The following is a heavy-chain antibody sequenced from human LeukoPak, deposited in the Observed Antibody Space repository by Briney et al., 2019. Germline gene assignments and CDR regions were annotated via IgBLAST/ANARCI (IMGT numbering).Heavy chain of an antibody. CDR1: GFTFSSYW. D-gene: IGHD6-13*01. V-gene: IGHV3-74*01. CDR2: INTDGSST. Sequence: GGSLRLSCAASGFTFSSYWMHWVRQAPGKGLVWVSRINTDGSSTSYADSVKGRFTVSRDNAKNTLYLQMNSLRAEDTAVYYCARAAAAGKYHFDYWGQGTLVTVSS. J-gene: IGHJ4*02. CDR3: ARAAAAGKYHFDY.